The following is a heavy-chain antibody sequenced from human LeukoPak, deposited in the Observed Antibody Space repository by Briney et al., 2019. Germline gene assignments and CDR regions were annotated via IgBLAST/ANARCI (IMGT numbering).Heavy chain of an antibody. V-gene: IGHV4-59*01. CDR3: AAAIYYDSSGYYNDY. D-gene: IGHD3-22*01. J-gene: IGHJ4*02. Sequence: SETLSLTCTVSGGSISSYYWSWIRQPPGKGLEWIGYIYSSGSTNYNPSLKSRVTMSGDTSKNQFSLKMSSVTAADTAVYYCAAAIYYDSSGYYNDYWGQGTLVTVSS. CDR2: IYSSGST. CDR1: GGSISSYY.